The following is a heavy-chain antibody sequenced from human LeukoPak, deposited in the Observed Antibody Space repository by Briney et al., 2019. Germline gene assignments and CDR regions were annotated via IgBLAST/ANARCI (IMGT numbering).Heavy chain of an antibody. V-gene: IGHV3-30-3*01. CDR2: ISYDGSNK. CDR3: AKDDVLGYCSSTSCYKNAFDI. D-gene: IGHD2-2*02. Sequence: GRSLRLSCAASGFTFSSYAMHWVRQAPGKGLEWVAVISYDGSNKYYADSVKGRFTISRDNSKNTLYLQMNSLRAEDTAVYYCAKDDVLGYCSSTSCYKNAFDIWGQGTMVTVSS. CDR1: GFTFSSYA. J-gene: IGHJ3*02.